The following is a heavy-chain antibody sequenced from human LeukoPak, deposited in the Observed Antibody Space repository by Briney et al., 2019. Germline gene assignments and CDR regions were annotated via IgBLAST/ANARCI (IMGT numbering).Heavy chain of an antibody. CDR1: GFTVSSNY. J-gene: IGHJ4*02. Sequence: GGSLRLSCAASGFTVSSNYMSWVRQAPGKGLEWVSVIYSGGSTYYADSVKGRFTISGDNSKNTLYLQMNSLRAEDTAVYYCASLGIAAAGTFDYWGQGTLVTVSS. V-gene: IGHV3-53*01. D-gene: IGHD6-13*01. CDR2: IYSGGST. CDR3: ASLGIAAAGTFDY.